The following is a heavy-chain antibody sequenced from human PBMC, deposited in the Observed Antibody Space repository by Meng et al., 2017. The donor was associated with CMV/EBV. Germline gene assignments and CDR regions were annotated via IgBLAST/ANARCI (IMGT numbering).Heavy chain of an antibody. V-gene: IGHV3-48*04. CDR2: ISSSSSTI. J-gene: IGHJ6*02. CDR1: GFTFSSYS. D-gene: IGHD2-2*02. CDR3: ARDSYCSSTSCYTGDYYYYGMDV. Sequence: GESLKISCAASGFTFSSYSMNWVRQAPGKGLEWVSYISSSSSTIYYADSVKGRFTISRDNAKNSLYLQMNSLRAEDTAVYYCARDSYCSSTSCYTGDYYYYGMDVWGQETTVTVSS.